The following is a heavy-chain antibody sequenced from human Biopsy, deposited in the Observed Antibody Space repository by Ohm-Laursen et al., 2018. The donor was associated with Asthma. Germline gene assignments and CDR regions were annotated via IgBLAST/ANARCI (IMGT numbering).Heavy chain of an antibody. Sequence: SETLSLTCVVSGGSISSNFYYWGWIRQPPGKGLEWIGNIYKSGQVYYNLSLKSRVTISVDTSKNQFSLKLRSVTAADAVVYYCARGISRVTGLFDHFDSWGQGTLVTVSS. V-gene: IGHV4-39*07. CDR3: ARGISRVTGLFDHFDS. CDR2: IYKSGQV. CDR1: GGSISSNFYY. D-gene: IGHD2-21*02. J-gene: IGHJ4*02.